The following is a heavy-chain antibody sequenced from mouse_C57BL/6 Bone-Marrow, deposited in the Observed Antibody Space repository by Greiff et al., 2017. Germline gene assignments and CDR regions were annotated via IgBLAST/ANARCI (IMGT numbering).Heavy chain of an antibody. CDR1: GYAFSSYW. V-gene: IGHV1-80*01. Sequence: QVQLQQSGAELVKPGASVKISCKASGYAFSSYWMNWVKQRPGQGLEWIGQIYPGAGDTNYNGKFKGKATLTVDTSSCTAYLQPSSLTSEDSAVYFCATLYSSSWFAYWGQGTLVTVSA. CDR3: ATLYSSSWFAY. J-gene: IGHJ3*01. CDR2: IYPGAGDT. D-gene: IGHD1-1*01.